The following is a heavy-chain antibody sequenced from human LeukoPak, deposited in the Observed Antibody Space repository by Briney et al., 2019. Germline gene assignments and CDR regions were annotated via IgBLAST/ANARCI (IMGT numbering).Heavy chain of an antibody. J-gene: IGHJ4*02. CDR1: GYTFTRNF. V-gene: IGHV1-46*01. Sequence: ASLTVSFLASGYTFTRNFMHWVRQAPGHGLEWMGVFNPSGGSATYSQNFQGRVTMTRDTSTSTFYIEMTSLRSEDTAVYYCARESCSGGSCYYFDYWGQGTLVTVSS. D-gene: IGHD2-15*01. CDR3: ARESCSGGSCYYFDY. CDR2: FNPSGGSA.